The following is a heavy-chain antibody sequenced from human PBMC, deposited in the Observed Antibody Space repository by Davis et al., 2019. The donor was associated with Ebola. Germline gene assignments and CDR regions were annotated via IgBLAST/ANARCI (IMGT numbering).Heavy chain of an antibody. J-gene: IGHJ4*02. V-gene: IGHV1-18*04. CDR1: GYTFSNYI. D-gene: IGHD1-1*01. CDR3: ARAQFPTTSDH. Sequence: AASVKVSCKASGYTFSNYIITWVRQVPGQGLEWVGWINADNGNTHFAQKVQGRVTMTADTSTSTAYMEVGSLRSDDTAVYYCARAQFPTTSDHWGQGTLVTVSS. CDR2: INADNGNT.